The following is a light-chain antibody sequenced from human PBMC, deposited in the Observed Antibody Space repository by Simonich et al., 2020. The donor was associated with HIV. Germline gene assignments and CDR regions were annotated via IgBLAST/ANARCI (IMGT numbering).Light chain of an antibody. V-gene: IGLV2-14*03. J-gene: IGLJ3*02. Sequence: QSALTQPASVSGSPGQSITISCTGTSSDVGGYNYVSWYQQHPGKAPKLMIYDVSKRPSRVSNRFSGSKSGNTASLTISGLQAEDEADYYCSSYKSSSTWVFGGGTKLTVL. CDR2: DVS. CDR1: SSDVGGYNY. CDR3: SSYKSSSTWV.